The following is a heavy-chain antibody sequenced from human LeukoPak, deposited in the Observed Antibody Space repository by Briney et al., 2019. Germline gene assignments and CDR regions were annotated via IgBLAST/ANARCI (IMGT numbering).Heavy chain of an antibody. J-gene: IGHJ4*02. CDR2: IYYSGST. CDR3: AGEGYYYDSSGPH. D-gene: IGHD3-22*01. V-gene: IGHV4-30-4*08. CDR1: GGSISSGDYY. Sequence: PSETLSLTCTVSGGSISSGDYYWSWIRQPPGKGLEWIGYIYYSGSTYYNPSLKSRVTISVDTSKNQFSLKLSSVTAADTAVYYCAGEGYYYDSSGPHWGQGTLVTVSS.